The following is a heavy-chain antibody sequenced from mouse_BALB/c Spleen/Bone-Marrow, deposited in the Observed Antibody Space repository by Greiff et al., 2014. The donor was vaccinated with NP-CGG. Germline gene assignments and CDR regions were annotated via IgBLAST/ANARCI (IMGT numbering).Heavy chain of an antibody. D-gene: IGHD2-10*02. Sequence: QVQLQQSGAELAKPGASVQLSCKASGYTFTSYWTHWVKQRPGQGLEWIGYINPITGYIEYNQKFKDKATLTADRTSSTAYMQLSSLTSEGSAVYYCARSKYGNYVGFDYWGQGTTLTVSS. J-gene: IGHJ2*01. CDR2: INPITGYI. V-gene: IGHV1-7*01. CDR1: GYTFTSYW. CDR3: ARSKYGNYVGFDY.